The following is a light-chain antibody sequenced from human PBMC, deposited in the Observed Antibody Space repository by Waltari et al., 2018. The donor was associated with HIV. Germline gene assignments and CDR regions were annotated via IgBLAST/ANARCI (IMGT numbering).Light chain of an antibody. Sequence: DIVMTQSPVSLPVTPGEPASISCRSSEALLKSNGYLYLDWYLQKPGQYPQLLLYLGTNRASGVPDRFSASVSATEFTLKISRVEAEDVGVYYCMQALEAPLTFGEGTKVEIK. CDR1: EALLKSNGYLY. CDR3: MQALEAPLT. J-gene: IGKJ4*01. V-gene: IGKV2-28*01. CDR2: LGT.